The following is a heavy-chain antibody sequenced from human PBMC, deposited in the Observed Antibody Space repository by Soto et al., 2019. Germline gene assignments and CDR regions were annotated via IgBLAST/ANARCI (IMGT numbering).Heavy chain of an antibody. J-gene: IGHJ6*02. V-gene: IGHV3-30*18. CDR2: ISYDGSNK. CDR3: AKDPIEYSSPYGMDV. D-gene: IGHD6-6*01. CDR1: GFTFSSYG. Sequence: QVQLVESGGGVVQPGRSLRLSCAASGFTFSSYGMHWVRQAPGKGLERVAVISYDGSNKYYADSVKGRFTISRDNSKNTLYLQMNSLRAEDTAVYYCAKDPIEYSSPYGMDVWGQGTTVTVSS.